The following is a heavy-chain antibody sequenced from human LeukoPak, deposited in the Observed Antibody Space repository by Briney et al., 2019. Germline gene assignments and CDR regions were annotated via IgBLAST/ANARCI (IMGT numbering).Heavy chain of an antibody. D-gene: IGHD5-12*01. J-gene: IGHJ6*03. Sequence: GASVKVSCKASGYTFTSYAMHWVRQAPGQRLEWMGWINAGNGNTKYSQEFQGRVTITRDTSASTAYMELSSLRSEDTAVYYCARSDYSGYENYYYYMDVWGKGTTVTISS. CDR2: INAGNGNT. CDR1: GYTFTSYA. CDR3: ARSDYSGYENYYYYMDV. V-gene: IGHV1-3*03.